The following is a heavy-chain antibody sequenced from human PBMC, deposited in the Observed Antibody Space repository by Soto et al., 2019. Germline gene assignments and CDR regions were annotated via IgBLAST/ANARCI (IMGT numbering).Heavy chain of an antibody. CDR2: IYPGDSDI. CDR3: ARSIQLLSSGMDV. CDR1: GYRFNSFC. D-gene: IGHD2-15*01. J-gene: IGHJ6*02. V-gene: IGHV5-51*07. Sequence: GESVKISCKASGYRFNSFCIAWVHQTPGKCLEWMGTIYPGDSDIRYSPSSQGQVTISADKSITTAYLQWNSLKASDSGSYYCARSIQLLSSGMDVWGQGTTVTVSS.